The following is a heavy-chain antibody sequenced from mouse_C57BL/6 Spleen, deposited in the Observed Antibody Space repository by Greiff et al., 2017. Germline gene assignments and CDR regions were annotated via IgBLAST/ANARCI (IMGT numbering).Heavy chain of an antibody. V-gene: IGHV7-3*01. CDR2: IRNKANGYTT. Sequence: EVKVEESGGGLVQPGGSLSLSCAASGFTFTDYYMSWVRQPPGKALEWLGFIRNKANGYTTEYSASVKGRFTISRDNSQSILYLQMNALRAEDSATYYCARYIRDYDAMDYWGQGTSVTVSS. CDR1: GFTFTDYY. CDR3: ARYIRDYDAMDY. J-gene: IGHJ4*01.